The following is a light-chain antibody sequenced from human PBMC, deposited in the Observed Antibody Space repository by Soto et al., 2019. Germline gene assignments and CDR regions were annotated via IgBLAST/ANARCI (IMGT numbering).Light chain of an antibody. Sequence: DIQMTQSPSTLSGSVGDRVTITCRASQTISSWLAWYQQKPGKAPKLLIYKASTLKSGVPSRFSGSGSGTEFTLTISSLKTEDFATYDCQQLNSFTLTFGGGTKVDIK. V-gene: IGKV1-5*03. CDR3: QQLNSFTLT. J-gene: IGKJ4*01. CDR1: QTISSW. CDR2: KAS.